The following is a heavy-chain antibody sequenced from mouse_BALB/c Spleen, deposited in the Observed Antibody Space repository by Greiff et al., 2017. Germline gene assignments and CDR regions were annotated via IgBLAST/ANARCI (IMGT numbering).Heavy chain of an antibody. CDR2: IDPENGNT. J-gene: IGHJ2*01. D-gene: IGHD1-1*01. CDR1: GFNINDYY. CDR3: ARGGITTVGATDY. Sequence: EVQLQESGAELVRPGALVKLSCKASGFNINDYYMHWVKQRPEQGLEWIGWIDPENGNTIYDPKFQGKASITADTSSNTAYLQLSSLTSEDTAVYYCARGGITTVGATDYWGQGTTLTVSS. V-gene: IGHV14-1*02.